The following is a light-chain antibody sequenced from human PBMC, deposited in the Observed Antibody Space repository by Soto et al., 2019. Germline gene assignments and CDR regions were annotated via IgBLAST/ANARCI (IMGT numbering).Light chain of an antibody. CDR1: QSVSSN. CDR2: GAS. Sequence: EIVMKQSPATLSVSPGERATLSCGASQSVSSNLAWYQQKPGQAPRLLIYGASTRATGIPARFSGSGSGTDFTLTTSRLEPEDFAVYYCQQYGSSGTFGQGTKVDI. CDR3: QQYGSSGT. J-gene: IGKJ1*01. V-gene: IGKV3-15*01.